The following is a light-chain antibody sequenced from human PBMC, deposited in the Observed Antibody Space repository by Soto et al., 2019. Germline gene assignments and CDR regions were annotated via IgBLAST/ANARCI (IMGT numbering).Light chain of an antibody. Sequence: DIQMTQSPSSLSASVGDRVTITCRASQSISSYLNWYQQKPGKAPKLLIYAASSLQSVVPSRFSGSGSGTDFTLTISSLQPEDFSTYYCQQSYSTPQTFGQGTKLEI. V-gene: IGKV1-39*01. CDR1: QSISSY. J-gene: IGKJ2*01. CDR2: AAS. CDR3: QQSYSTPQT.